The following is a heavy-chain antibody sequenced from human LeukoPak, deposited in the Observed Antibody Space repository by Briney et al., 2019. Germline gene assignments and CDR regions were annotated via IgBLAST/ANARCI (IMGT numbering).Heavy chain of an antibody. V-gene: IGHV1-46*01. CDR2: INLSGGST. D-gene: IGHD2-8*01. CDR1: GYTFTSYH. CDR3: ARDYVDDIPMIKDY. Sequence: GASVTVPCKASGYTFTSYHMHWVRQAPGQGLEWMGKINLSGGSTTYAQEFQGRVTMTRDTSTSTVYMELSSLRSEDTAVYYCARDYVDDIPMIKDYWGQGTLVTVSS. J-gene: IGHJ4*02.